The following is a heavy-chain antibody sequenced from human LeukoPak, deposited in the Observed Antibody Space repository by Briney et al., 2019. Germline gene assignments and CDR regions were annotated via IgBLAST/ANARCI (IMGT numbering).Heavy chain of an antibody. CDR2: FDPEDGET. J-gene: IGHJ4*02. V-gene: IGHV1-24*01. CDR3: ATAARGVSLFGVVIMPPDY. Sequence: ASVKVSCKVSGYTLTELSMHWVRQAPGKGLEWMGGFDPEDGETIYAQKFQGRVTMTEDTSTDTAYMELSSLRSEDTAVYYCATAARGVSLFGVVIMPPDYWGQGTLVTVSS. D-gene: IGHD3-3*01. CDR1: GYTLTELS.